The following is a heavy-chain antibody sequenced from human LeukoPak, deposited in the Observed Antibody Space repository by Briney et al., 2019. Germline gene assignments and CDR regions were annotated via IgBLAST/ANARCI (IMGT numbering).Heavy chain of an antibody. V-gene: IGHV3-66*01. J-gene: IGHJ4*02. CDR3: ARGAGERYFDY. D-gene: IGHD3-10*01. CDR2: TYGAGTT. Sequence: GGSLRLSCAASGFSVSSYYMTWVRQAPGKGLEWVSVTYGAGTTYYADSVKGRFTISRDNSKNTLYLQMNSLRAEDTAVYYCARGAGERYFDYWGQGTLVTVSS. CDR1: GFSVSSYY.